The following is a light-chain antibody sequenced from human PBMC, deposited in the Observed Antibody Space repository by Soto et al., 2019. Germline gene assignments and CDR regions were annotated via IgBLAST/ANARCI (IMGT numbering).Light chain of an antibody. CDR2: KAS. CDR3: QQYSTYTPRT. J-gene: IGKJ1*01. Sequence: IQMTQSPSPLSASVGDRVTITCRASQSIGSWLAWYQQKPGKAPKLLIYKASSLESGVPSRFSGSGSGTEFTLTISSLQPDDFATYYCQQYSTYTPRTFGQGTKVDI. CDR1: QSIGSW. V-gene: IGKV1-5*03.